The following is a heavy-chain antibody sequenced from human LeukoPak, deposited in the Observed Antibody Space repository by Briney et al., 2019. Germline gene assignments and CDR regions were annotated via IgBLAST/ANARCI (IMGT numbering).Heavy chain of an antibody. J-gene: IGHJ4*02. V-gene: IGHV1-3*03. D-gene: IGHD2-15*01. Sequence: ASVKVSCKASGYTFTSYAMHWVRQAPGQRLEWMGWINAGNGNTKYSQEFQGRVTITRDTSASTVYMELSSLRSEDMAVYYCARDWRMGAAWGYFDYWGQGTLVTVSS. CDR3: ARDWRMGAAWGYFDY. CDR1: GYTFTSYA. CDR2: INAGNGNT.